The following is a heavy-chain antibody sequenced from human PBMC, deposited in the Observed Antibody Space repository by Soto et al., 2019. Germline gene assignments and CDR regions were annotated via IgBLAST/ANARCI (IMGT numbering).Heavy chain of an antibody. V-gene: IGHV4-59*08. J-gene: IGHJ3*02. CDR2: IYYSGST. CDR3: ARHNRGDIYQNAFDI. CDR1: GGSISIYY. Sequence: QVQLQESGPGLVKPSETLSLTCTVSGGSISIYYWSWIRQPPGKGLEWIGYIYYSGSTNYNPSLKSRVTISVDTSKNQFSLKLSSVTAADTAVYYCARHNRGDIYQNAFDIWGQGTMVTVSS. D-gene: IGHD2-2*01.